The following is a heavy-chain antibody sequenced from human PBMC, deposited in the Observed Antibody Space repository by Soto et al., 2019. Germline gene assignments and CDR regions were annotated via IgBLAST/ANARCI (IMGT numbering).Heavy chain of an antibody. Sequence: GASVKVSCKASGYTFTSYDINWVRQATGQGLEWMGWMNPNSGNTGYAQKFQGRVTMTRNTSISTAYMELSSLRSEDTAVYYCARSSVATIDYYYYGMDVWGQGATVTVSS. D-gene: IGHD5-12*01. J-gene: IGHJ6*02. CDR3: ARSSVATIDYYYYGMDV. CDR2: MNPNSGNT. V-gene: IGHV1-8*01. CDR1: GYTFTSYD.